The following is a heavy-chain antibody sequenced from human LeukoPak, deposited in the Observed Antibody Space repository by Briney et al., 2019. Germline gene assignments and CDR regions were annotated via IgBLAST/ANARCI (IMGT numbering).Heavy chain of an antibody. D-gene: IGHD4-17*01. CDR2: ISSSSSYI. V-gene: IGHV3-21*04. CDR1: GFTFSSYS. J-gene: IGHJ1*01. Sequence: GGSLRLSCAASGFTFSSYSMNWVRQAPGKGLEWVSSISSSSSYIYYADSVKGRFTISRDNAKNSLYLQMNSLRAEDTALYYCAKDMGPTVTTPRHWGQGTLVTVSS. CDR3: AKDMGPTVTTPRH.